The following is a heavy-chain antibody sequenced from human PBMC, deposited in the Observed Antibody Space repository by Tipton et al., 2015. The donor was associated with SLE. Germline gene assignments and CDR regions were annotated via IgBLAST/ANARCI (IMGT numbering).Heavy chain of an antibody. CDR1: GVSISSHY. CDR2: IYNSGST. Sequence: TLSLTCTVSGVSISSHYWTWIRQPPGKGLEWIGYIYNSGSTNYNPSLESPVTISVDTSKNQFSLKVNSVTAADTALYYCARHFSGSYSFDYWGQGKLVTVSS. J-gene: IGHJ4*02. CDR3: ARHFSGSYSFDY. V-gene: IGHV4-59*08. D-gene: IGHD1-26*01.